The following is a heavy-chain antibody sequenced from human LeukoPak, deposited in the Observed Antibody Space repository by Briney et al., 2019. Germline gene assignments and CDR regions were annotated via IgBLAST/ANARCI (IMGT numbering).Heavy chain of an antibody. D-gene: IGHD1-26*01. J-gene: IGHJ4*02. CDR2: IYYSGSS. CDR1: GGSFSSYY. V-gene: IGHV4-59*01. Sequence: SETLSLTCTVSGGSFSSYYWNWLRQPPGKGLEWIGYIYYSGSSNYNPSLTSRVTISIDTSKNQFSLKLNSVTAADTAVYYCARGEVGATTDFDYWGQGTLVTVSS. CDR3: ARGEVGATTDFDY.